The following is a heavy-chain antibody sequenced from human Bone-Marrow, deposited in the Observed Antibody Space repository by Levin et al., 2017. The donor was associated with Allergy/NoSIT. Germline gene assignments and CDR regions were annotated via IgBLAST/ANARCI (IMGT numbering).Heavy chain of an antibody. Sequence: VSGPTLVKPTQTLTLTCAFSGFSFTTSGVGMGWIRQPPGKALEWLALIYWDDDQRFRPSLKTRLAISKDTSKSQVVLTLTNVEPVDTATYYCVHTFGGFGRTTVFDQWGQGTLVTVSS. D-gene: IGHD1/OR15-1a*01. CDR1: GFSFTTSGVG. CDR3: VHTFGGFGRTTVFDQ. J-gene: IGHJ4*02. V-gene: IGHV2-5*02. CDR2: IYWDDDQ.